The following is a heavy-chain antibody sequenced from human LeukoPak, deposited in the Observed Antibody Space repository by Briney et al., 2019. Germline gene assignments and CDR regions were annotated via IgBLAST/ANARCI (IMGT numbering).Heavy chain of an antibody. CDR3: ARALGPYCSGGSCPCYY. D-gene: IGHD2-15*01. Sequence: GGSLRLSCAASGFTFSNYGMHWVRQAPDKGLEWVAVISYDGSRKYYADSVKGRFTISRDNSKNTLYLQMNSLRAEDTAVYYCARALGPYCSGGSCPCYYWGQGTLVTVSS. CDR2: ISYDGSRK. J-gene: IGHJ4*02. CDR1: GFTFSNYG. V-gene: IGHV3-30*03.